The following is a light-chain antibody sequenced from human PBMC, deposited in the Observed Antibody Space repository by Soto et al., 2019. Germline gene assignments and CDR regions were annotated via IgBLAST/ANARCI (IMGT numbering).Light chain of an antibody. J-gene: IGKJ1*01. V-gene: IGKV3D-15*01. CDR2: GAS. CDR3: QQSNSWPRT. Sequence: DIVVTQSLGTLSLSQGERATLSCRTSEIISSEYLAWYQQRPGQAPRLLIYGASSRATGVPARFSGSGSGTDFTLTISSLQSEDFAVYYCQQSNSWPRTFGQGTKVDI. CDR1: EIISSEY.